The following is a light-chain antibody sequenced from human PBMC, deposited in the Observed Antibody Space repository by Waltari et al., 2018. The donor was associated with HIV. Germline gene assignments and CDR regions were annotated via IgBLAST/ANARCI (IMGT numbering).Light chain of an antibody. CDR1: TLSSKY. CDR2: KAS. V-gene: IGLV3-25*03. Sequence: SYELTQPPSVSVSPGQTARITCSGDTLSSKYTPWYQQKPGQAPILVIFKASERPSGIPERFSGSISGTTVTLTISEVQTEDEADYYCQSADHSDSCVFGTGTTLTVL. J-gene: IGLJ1*01. CDR3: QSADHSDSCV.